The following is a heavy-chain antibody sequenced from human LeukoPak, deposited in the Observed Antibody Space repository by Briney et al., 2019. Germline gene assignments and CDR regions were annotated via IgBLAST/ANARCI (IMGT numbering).Heavy chain of an antibody. Sequence: SQTLSLTSAISGDSVSSNSAAWNWIRQSPSRGLEWLGRTYYRSKWYNDYAVSVKSRITINPDTSKNQFSLQLNSVTPEDTAVYYCARGTLARPAHGYYYYYMDVWGKGTTVTVSS. CDR3: ARGTLARPAHGYYYYYMDV. CDR2: TYYRSKWYN. V-gene: IGHV6-1*01. D-gene: IGHD3-16*01. J-gene: IGHJ6*03. CDR1: GDSVSSNSAA.